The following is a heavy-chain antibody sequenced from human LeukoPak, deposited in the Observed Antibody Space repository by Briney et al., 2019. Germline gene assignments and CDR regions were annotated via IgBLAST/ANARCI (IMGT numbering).Heavy chain of an antibody. V-gene: IGHV1-69*13. Sequence: SVKVSCKASVGTYSSYAIGWVRQAPGQGLEWMGGIIPIFGTANYAQKFQGRVTITADESTSTAYMELSSLRSEDTAVYYCARAGEGPITMVRGVVYYYGMDVWGKGTTVTVSS. CDR1: VGTYSSYA. J-gene: IGHJ6*04. CDR2: IIPIFGTA. D-gene: IGHD3-10*01. CDR3: ARAGEGPITMVRGVVYYYGMDV.